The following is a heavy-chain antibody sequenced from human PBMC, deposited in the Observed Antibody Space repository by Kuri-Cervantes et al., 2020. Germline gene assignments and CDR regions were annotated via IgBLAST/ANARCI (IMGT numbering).Heavy chain of an antibody. D-gene: IGHD3-10*01. CDR3: ARDPDKLLWFGELLYPTYYYYGMDV. CDR1: GFTFSSYA. Sequence: GGSLRLSCAASGFTFSSYAMSWVRQAPGKGLEWVSYISSSSTIYYADSVKGRFTISRDNAKNSLYLQMNSLRDEDTAVYYCARDPDKLLWFGELLYPTYYYYGMDVWGQGTTVTVSS. V-gene: IGHV3-48*02. J-gene: IGHJ6*02. CDR2: ISSSSTI.